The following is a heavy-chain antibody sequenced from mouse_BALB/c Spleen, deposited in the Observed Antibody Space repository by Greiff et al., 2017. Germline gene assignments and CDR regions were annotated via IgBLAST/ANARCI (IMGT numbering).Heavy chain of an antibody. D-gene: IGHD1-1*01. CDR3: NAGDYYGSSYNY. Sequence: VHVKQSGAELVRSGASVKLSCTASGFNIKDYYMHWVKQRPEQGLEWIGWIDPENGDTEYAPKFQGKATMTADTSSNTAYLQLSSLTSEDTAVYYCNAGDYYGSSYNYWGQGTTLTVSS. CDR1: GFNIKDYY. V-gene: IGHV14-4*02. CDR2: IDPENGDT. J-gene: IGHJ2*01.